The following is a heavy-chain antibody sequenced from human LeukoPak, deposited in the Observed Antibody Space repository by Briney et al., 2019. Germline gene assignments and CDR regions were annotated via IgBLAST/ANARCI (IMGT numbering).Heavy chain of an antibody. D-gene: IGHD6-19*01. V-gene: IGHV1-2*02. Sequence: ASVKVSCKASGYTFTGYYMHWVRQAPGQGLEWMGWINPNSGVTNYAQKFQGRVTMTRDTSISTAYMELSRLTSDDTALYYCARYQSNGWTPFDYRGQGTLVTVSS. CDR1: GYTFTGYY. J-gene: IGHJ4*02. CDR3: ARYQSNGWTPFDY. CDR2: INPNSGVT.